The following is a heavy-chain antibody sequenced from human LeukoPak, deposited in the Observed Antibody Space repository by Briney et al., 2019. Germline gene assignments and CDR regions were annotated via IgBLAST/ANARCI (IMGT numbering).Heavy chain of an antibody. CDR3: AHKWDYNDYFDI. Sequence: SGPTLMKPTQTLTLTCTFSGFSLTGGGMGVGWIRQPPGKALEWLALIYWNDDKRYSPSLKNRLTITKDTSKNQVALTMTNVDPVDTATYYCAHKWDYNDYFDIWGQGTLVTVSS. D-gene: IGHD1-26*01. J-gene: IGHJ4*02. CDR1: GFSLTGGGMG. V-gene: IGHV2-5*01. CDR2: IYWNDDK.